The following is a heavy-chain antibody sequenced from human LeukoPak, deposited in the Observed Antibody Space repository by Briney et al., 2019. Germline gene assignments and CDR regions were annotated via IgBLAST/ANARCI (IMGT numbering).Heavy chain of an antibody. V-gene: IGHV3-43*01. J-gene: IGHJ4*02. D-gene: IGHD3-22*01. Sequence: GGSLRLSCAASGFTFDDYTMHWVRQAPGKGLEWVSLISWDGGSTYYADSVKGRFTISRDNSKNSLYLQMNSLRTEDTALYYCAKGTYDSSGPDYWGQGTLVTVSS. CDR3: AKGTYDSSGPDY. CDR2: ISWDGGST. CDR1: GFTFDDYT.